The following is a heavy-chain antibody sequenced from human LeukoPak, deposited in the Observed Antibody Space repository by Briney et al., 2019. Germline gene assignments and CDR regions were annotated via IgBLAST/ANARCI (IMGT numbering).Heavy chain of an antibody. D-gene: IGHD6-13*01. Sequence: GASVKLSCKASGCTFSSYAISWVRQAPGQGLEWMGGIIPICGTANYAQTVQGRVTITGDESTSTAYMELSSLRSEDTAVHYCARVPGGTQSSIWGQGAMVTVSS. J-gene: IGHJ3*02. V-gene: IGHV1-69*13. CDR2: IIPICGTA. CDR3: ARVPGGTQSSI. CDR1: GCTFSSYA.